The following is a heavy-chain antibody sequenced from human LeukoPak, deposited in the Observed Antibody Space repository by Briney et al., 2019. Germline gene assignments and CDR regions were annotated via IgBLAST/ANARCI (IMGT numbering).Heavy chain of an antibody. CDR1: GFTFSSYS. J-gene: IGHJ3*02. Sequence: NPGGSLRLSCAASGFTFSSYSMNWVRQAPGKGLEWVSSISSSSSYIYYADSVKGRFTISRDNAKNSLYLQMNSLRAEDTAVYYCARVKTVVAAPLDAFDIWGQGTMVTVSS. V-gene: IGHV3-21*01. CDR3: ARVKTVVAAPLDAFDI. D-gene: IGHD2-15*01. CDR2: ISSSSSYI.